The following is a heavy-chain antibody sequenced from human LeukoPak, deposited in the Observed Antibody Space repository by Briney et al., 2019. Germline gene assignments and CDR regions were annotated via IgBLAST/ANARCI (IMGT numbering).Heavy chain of an antibody. V-gene: IGHV4-4*07. CDR2: IYTSGST. Sequence: SSETLSLTCTVSGGSISSYYWSWIRQPAGKGLEWIGRIYTSGSTNYNPSLKSRVTISVDKSKNQFSLKLSFVTAADTAVYYCASSRDGYNQEDYWGQGTLATVSS. D-gene: IGHD5-24*01. CDR3: ASSRDGYNQEDY. J-gene: IGHJ4*02. CDR1: GGSISSYY.